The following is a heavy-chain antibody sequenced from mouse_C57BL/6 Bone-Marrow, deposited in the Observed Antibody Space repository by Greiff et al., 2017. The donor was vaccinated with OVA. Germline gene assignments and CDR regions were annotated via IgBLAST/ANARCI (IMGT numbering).Heavy chain of an antibody. J-gene: IGHJ1*03. CDR3: ARRNWYFDV. V-gene: IGHV5-15*01. CDR2: ISNLAYSI. CDR1: GFTFSDYG. Sequence: EVMLVESGGGLVQPGGSLKLSCAASGFTFSDYGMAWVRQAPRKGPAWVAFISNLAYSIYYADTVTGRFTISRENAKNTLYLEMSSLRSEDTAMYYCARRNWYFDVWGTGTTVTVSS.